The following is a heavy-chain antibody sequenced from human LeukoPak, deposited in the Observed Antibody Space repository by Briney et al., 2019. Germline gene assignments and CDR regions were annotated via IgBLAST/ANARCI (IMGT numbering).Heavy chain of an antibody. D-gene: IGHD3-10*01. CDR1: GGSISSYF. CDR3: ARQEEGSYDY. V-gene: IGHV4-59*08. Sequence: SEALSLTCTVSGGSISSYFWSWIRQRPGEGLEWIGYIYYSGSTNYNPSLKSRVTISVDTSKNQFSLKLSSVTAADTAVYYCARQEEGSYDYWGQGTLVTVSS. CDR2: IYYSGST. J-gene: IGHJ4*02.